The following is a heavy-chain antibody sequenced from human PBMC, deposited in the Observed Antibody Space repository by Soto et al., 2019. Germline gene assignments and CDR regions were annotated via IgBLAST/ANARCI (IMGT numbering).Heavy chain of an antibody. CDR3: ASPYYDTSGYYYGGDY. D-gene: IGHD3-22*01. CDR1: GFTFSSYT. V-gene: IGHV3-21*04. Sequence: GGSLRLSCAASGFTFSSYTMDWVRQAPGKGLEWVSSISSSSSYIYYTDSVKGRFTISRDNAKNSLYLQMNSLRVEDTAVYYCASPYYDTSGYYYGGDYWGQGTVVTVSS. CDR2: ISSSSSYI. J-gene: IGHJ4*02.